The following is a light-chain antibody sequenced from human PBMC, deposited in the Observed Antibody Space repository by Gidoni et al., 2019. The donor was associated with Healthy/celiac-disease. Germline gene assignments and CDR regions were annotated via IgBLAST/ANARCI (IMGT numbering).Light chain of an antibody. J-gene: IGKJ1*01. CDR3: QQYGSSPKT. Sequence: IVLTQSPGTLSLSPGDRATLSCRASQSVSSSYLAWYQQKPGQAPRLLIYGASSRATGIPDRFSGSGSGTDFTLTISRLEPEVFAVYYCQQYGSSPKTFGQGTKVEIK. CDR2: GAS. CDR1: QSVSSSY. V-gene: IGKV3-20*01.